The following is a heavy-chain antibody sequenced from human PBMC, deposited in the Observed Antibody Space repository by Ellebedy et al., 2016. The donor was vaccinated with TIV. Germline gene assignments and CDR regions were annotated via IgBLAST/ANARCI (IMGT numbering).Heavy chain of an antibody. D-gene: IGHD3-10*01. V-gene: IGHV3-33*01. J-gene: IGHJ4*02. CDR2: IWYDGSNK. CDR1: GFTFSSYG. Sequence: GGSLRLSXAASGFTFSSYGMHWVRQAPGKGLEWVAVIWYDGSNKYYADSVKGRFTISRDNSKNTLYLQMNSLRAEDTAVYYCARGLPGYYGSGSYYTFDYWGQGTLVTVSS. CDR3: ARGLPGYYGSGSYYTFDY.